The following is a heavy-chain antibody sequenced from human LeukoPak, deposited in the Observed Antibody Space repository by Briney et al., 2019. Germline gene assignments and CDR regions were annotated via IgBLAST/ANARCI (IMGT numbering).Heavy chain of an antibody. Sequence: SETLSLTCAVYGGSFSGYYWSWIRQPPGKGLEWIGEINHSGSTNYNPSLKSRVTISVDTSKNQFSLKLSSVTAADTAVYYCARGRAMDYWGQGTLVTVSS. CDR3: ARGRAMDY. CDR2: INHSGST. V-gene: IGHV4-34*01. J-gene: IGHJ4*02. CDR1: GGSFSGYY. D-gene: IGHD2-2*01.